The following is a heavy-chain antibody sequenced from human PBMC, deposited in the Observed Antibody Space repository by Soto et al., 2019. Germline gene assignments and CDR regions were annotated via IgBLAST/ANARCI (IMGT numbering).Heavy chain of an antibody. J-gene: IGHJ4*02. CDR3: ARVYYDFWSGYTNDY. D-gene: IGHD3-3*01. CDR1: GFTFSDHY. CDR2: TRNKANSYTT. Sequence: GGSLRLSCAASGFTFSDHYMDWVLQAPGKGLEWVGRTRNKANSYTTEYAASVKGRFTISRDDSKNSLYLQMNSLKTEDTAVYYFARVYYDFWSGYTNDYCGQGILVTVSS. V-gene: IGHV3-72*01.